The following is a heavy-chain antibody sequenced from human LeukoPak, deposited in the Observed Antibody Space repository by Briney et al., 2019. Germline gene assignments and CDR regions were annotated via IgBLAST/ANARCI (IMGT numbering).Heavy chain of an antibody. CDR1: GYTFTGYY. CDR3: ARRYDYGDFLLGN. CDR2: INPNSGGT. D-gene: IGHD4-17*01. Sequence: SLRASCTASGYTFTGYYMIWGPQAPGQRLECMGRINPNSGGTNYAQKFQGRVTMTRDTSISTAYMELSRLRSDDTAVYYCARRYDYGDFLLGNWGQGTLVTVSS. V-gene: IGHV1-2*06. J-gene: IGHJ4*02.